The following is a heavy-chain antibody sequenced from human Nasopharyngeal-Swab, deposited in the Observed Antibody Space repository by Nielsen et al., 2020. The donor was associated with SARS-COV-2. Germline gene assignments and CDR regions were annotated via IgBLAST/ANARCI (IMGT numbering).Heavy chain of an antibody. CDR3: AGDSGSSGWSGAY. D-gene: IGHD6-19*01. CDR1: GFTFSSYG. CDR2: IWYDGSNK. V-gene: IGHV3-33*01. Sequence: GESLKISCAASGFTFSSYGMHWVRQAPGKGLEWVAVIWYDGSNKYYADSVKGRFTISRDNSKNTLYLQMNSLRAEDTAVYYCAGDSGSSGWSGAYWGQGTLVTVSS. J-gene: IGHJ4*02.